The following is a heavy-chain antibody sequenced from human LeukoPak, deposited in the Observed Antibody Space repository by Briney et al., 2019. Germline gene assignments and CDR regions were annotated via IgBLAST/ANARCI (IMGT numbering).Heavy chain of an antibody. CDR3: TRAGAYGCDY. CDR1: GFTFGSYW. CDR2: INPDGSTT. D-gene: IGHD3-10*01. Sequence: GGSLRLSCAASGFTFGSYWVHWVRQAPGEGLVWVSRINPDGSTTNYADSVKGRFTISRDNAKNTLYLQMTSLRAEDTAVYYCTRAGAYGCDYWGRGTLVTVSS. J-gene: IGHJ4*02. V-gene: IGHV3-74*01.